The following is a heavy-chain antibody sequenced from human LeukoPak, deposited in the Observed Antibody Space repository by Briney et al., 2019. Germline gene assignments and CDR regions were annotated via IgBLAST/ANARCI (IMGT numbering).Heavy chain of an antibody. Sequence: SETLSLTCTVSGGSILSSSYCWSWIRQHPGKGLEWIGYIYYSGSTYYNPSLKSRVTISLDTSKNQFSLKLSSVTAADTAVYYCASVRGYSSGWYASGFDPWGQGTLVTVSS. J-gene: IGHJ5*02. CDR2: IYYSGST. V-gene: IGHV4-31*03. D-gene: IGHD6-19*01. CDR1: GGSILSSSYC. CDR3: ASVRGYSSGWYASGFDP.